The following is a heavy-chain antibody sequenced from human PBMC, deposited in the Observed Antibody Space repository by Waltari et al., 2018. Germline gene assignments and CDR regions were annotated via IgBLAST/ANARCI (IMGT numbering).Heavy chain of an antibody. CDR2: IKQDGSEN. V-gene: IGHV3-7*01. CDR3: ARPYASGWYINFDY. CDR1: GLPFRGHW. D-gene: IGHD6-19*01. J-gene: IGHJ4*02. Sequence: EVQLVESGGGLVQPGGSLRLSCAASGLPFRGHWMSWVRQAPGKGLEWVANIKQDGSENYYVDSVKGRFTFSRDNAKNSLYLQMNSLRAEDTAVYYCARPYASGWYINFDYWGQGTLVTVSS.